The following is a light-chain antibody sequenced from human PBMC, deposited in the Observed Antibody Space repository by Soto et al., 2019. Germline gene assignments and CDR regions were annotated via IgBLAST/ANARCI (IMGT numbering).Light chain of an antibody. V-gene: IGKV3-11*01. Sequence: EIVLTQSPDTLSLSPGGRATLSCRASQSVRSSLAWYQQKPGQAPRLLIYDASNRATGIPARFSGSGSGTDFTLTISSIEPEDFAVYYCQQRSNWPPEVTFGPGTKVDIK. J-gene: IGKJ3*01. CDR2: DAS. CDR3: QQRSNWPPEVT. CDR1: QSVRSS.